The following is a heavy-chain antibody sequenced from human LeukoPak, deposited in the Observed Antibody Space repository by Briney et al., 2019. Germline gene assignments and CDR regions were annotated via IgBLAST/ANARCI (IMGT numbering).Heavy chain of an antibody. Sequence: GASVKVSCKASGYIFTSYYIHWVRQAPGQGLEWMGIINPSGGNTRYAQKFQGRVTTTRDMSTSTVHMELSSLRSEDTAVYYCARGIHRRGTGTGFDYWGQGTLVTVSS. V-gene: IGHV1-46*01. CDR1: GYIFTSYY. CDR2: INPSGGNT. CDR3: ARGIHRRGTGTGFDY. D-gene: IGHD1-1*01. J-gene: IGHJ4*02.